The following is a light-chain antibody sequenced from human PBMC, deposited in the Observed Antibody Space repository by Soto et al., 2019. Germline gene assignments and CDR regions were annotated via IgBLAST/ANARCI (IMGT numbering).Light chain of an antibody. CDR2: SND. V-gene: IGLV1-47*01. Sequence: QSVVTQPPSASGTPGQGVTISCSGSNSNIGSNYVYWYQQLPGTAPRLLIYSNDQRPSGVPDRFSASKSGTSASLAISGLRSEDEADYYCCSSAGLHTYLFGTGTKVTVL. J-gene: IGLJ1*01. CDR1: NSNIGSNY. CDR3: CSSAGLHTYL.